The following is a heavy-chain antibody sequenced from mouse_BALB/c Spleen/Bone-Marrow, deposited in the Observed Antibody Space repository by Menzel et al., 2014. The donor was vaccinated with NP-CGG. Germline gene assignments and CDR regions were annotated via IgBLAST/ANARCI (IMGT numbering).Heavy chain of an antibody. V-gene: IGHV4-1*02. CDR1: GFDFSRYW. J-gene: IGHJ1*01. CDR3: ARLNYYGNLFV. CDR2: INPHSSTI. Sequence: EVKLLGSGGGLVQPGGSLKLSCAASGFDFSRYWMSWVRQAPGKGLEWIGEINPHSSTINYTPSLKDKFIISRDNAKNTLYLQMSKVRSEDTALYYCARLNYYGNLFVWGAGTTVTVSS. D-gene: IGHD1-1*01.